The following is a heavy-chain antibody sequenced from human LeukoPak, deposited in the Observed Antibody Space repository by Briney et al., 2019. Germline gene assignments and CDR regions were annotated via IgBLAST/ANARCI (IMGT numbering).Heavy chain of an antibody. D-gene: IGHD3-9*01. Sequence: ASVKVSCKASRYTFTGYYMHWVRQAPGQGLEWMGWINPNSGGTNYAQKFQGRVTMTRDTSISTAYMELSRLRSDDTAVYYCARDLAYYDILYAWFDPWGQGTLVTVSS. CDR1: RYTFTGYY. J-gene: IGHJ5*02. V-gene: IGHV1-2*02. CDR2: INPNSGGT. CDR3: ARDLAYYDILYAWFDP.